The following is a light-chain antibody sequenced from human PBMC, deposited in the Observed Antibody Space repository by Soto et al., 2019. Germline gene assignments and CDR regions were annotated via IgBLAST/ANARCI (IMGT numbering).Light chain of an antibody. V-gene: IGKV3-11*01. Sequence: EIVLIQSPATLSLSPGERATLSCRASQSIGSNLAWYQQKPGQAPRLLIYDASNRATGIPARFSGYGSGTDFTLTISSLQPEDFAVYYCQQRSNWPLFTFGPGTKVDVK. CDR1: QSIGSN. J-gene: IGKJ3*01. CDR2: DAS. CDR3: QQRSNWPLFT.